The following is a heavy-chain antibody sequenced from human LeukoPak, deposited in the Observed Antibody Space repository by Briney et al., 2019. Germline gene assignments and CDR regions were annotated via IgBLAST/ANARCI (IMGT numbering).Heavy chain of an antibody. J-gene: IGHJ4*02. D-gene: IGHD3-3*01. CDR1: GFTVGSNY. Sequence: GGSLRLSCAASGFTVGSNYMSWVRQAPGKGLEWVSVIYSGGSTYYADSVKGRFTISRDNSKNTLYLQMNSLRAEDTAVYYCASTGDFWSGYLSPGPLGYWGQGTLVTVSS. V-gene: IGHV3-53*01. CDR2: IYSGGST. CDR3: ASTGDFWSGYLSPGPLGY.